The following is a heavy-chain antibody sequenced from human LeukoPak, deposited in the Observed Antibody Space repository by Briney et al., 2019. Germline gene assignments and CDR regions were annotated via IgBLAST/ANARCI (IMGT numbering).Heavy chain of an antibody. CDR1: GGSFSGYY. CDR3: SVGYCSGGSCDGYFDL. Sequence: SETLSLTCAVYGGSFSGYYWSWIRQPPGKGLEWIAEINHSGSTNYNPSLKRRVTISVDTSNNQFSLKLISVPAADTPVYYCSVGYCSGGSCDGYFDLWGQGTRVSVFS. CDR2: INHSGST. D-gene: IGHD2-15*01. V-gene: IGHV4-34*01. J-gene: IGHJ4*02.